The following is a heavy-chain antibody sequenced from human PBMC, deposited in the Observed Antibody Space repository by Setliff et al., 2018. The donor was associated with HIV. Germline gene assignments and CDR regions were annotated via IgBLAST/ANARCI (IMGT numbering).Heavy chain of an antibody. CDR2: IYYHGST. Sequence: SETLSLTCTVSGGSISSTNYFWGWIRQPPGKGLEWIGTIYYHGSTYYNPSLKSRITISIDTSKSQFSLKLTSVAAADTAVYYCARVQMAYAAFDVWGQGTMVTVSS. J-gene: IGHJ3*01. CDR1: GGSISSTNYF. CDR3: ARVQMAYAAFDV. D-gene: IGHD4-17*01. V-gene: IGHV4-39*07.